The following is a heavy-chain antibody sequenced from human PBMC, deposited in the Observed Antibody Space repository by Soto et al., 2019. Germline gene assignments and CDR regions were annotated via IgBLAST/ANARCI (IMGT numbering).Heavy chain of an antibody. CDR3: ARDRKPMGDGDYG. V-gene: IGHV4-31*03. CDR1: GGSISSGGYY. CDR2: IYYSGST. Sequence: QVQRQESGPGLVKPSQTLSLTCTVSGGSISSGGYYWSWIRQHPGKGLEWIGYIYYSGSTYYTPSLKSRVTISVDTSKNQFSLKLSSVTAADTAVYYCARDRKPMGDGDYGWGQGTLVTVSS. J-gene: IGHJ4*02. D-gene: IGHD4-17*01.